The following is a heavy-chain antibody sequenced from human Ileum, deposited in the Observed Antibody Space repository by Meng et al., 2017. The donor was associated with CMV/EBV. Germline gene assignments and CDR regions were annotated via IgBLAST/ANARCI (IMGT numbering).Heavy chain of an antibody. CDR2: MNSDGSKK. J-gene: IGHJ3*02. CDR1: GFTFSDYW. Sequence: GGSLRLSCAASGFTFSDYWMYWVRQVPGKGLVWVSRMNSDGSKKGYADSVKGRFTISRDNAKNMLYLQIDSLRDEDTAVYFCARESSPISSGWLDACDIWGQGTMVTVSS. D-gene: IGHD6-19*01. CDR3: ARESSPISSGWLDACDI. V-gene: IGHV3-74*01.